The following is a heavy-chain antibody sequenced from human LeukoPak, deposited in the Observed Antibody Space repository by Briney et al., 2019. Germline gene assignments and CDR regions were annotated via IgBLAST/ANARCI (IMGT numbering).Heavy chain of an antibody. Sequence: GGSLRLSCAASGFTFTNAWMSWVRQAPGKGLKWVGRIKSKIDGGTTDYAAPVKGRFTISRDDSKNTLYLQMNSLKTEDTAVYYCTTDHQTTVSPYYYYYYMDVWGKGTTVTVSS. J-gene: IGHJ6*03. CDR1: GFTFTNAW. V-gene: IGHV3-15*01. CDR3: TTDHQTTVSPYYYYYYMDV. CDR2: IKSKIDGGTT. D-gene: IGHD4-11*01.